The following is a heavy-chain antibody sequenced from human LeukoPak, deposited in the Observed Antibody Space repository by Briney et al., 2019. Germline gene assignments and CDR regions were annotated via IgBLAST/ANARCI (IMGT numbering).Heavy chain of an antibody. V-gene: IGHV3-7*01. CDR1: GFTFSSYW. CDR3: ARAGRNYDYVWGSYRSRDMANHY. J-gene: IGHJ4*02. CDR2: IKQDGSER. Sequence: GGSLRLSCAASGFTFSSYWMSWVRQAPGKGLEWVANIKQDGSERYYVDSVKGRFTISRDNAKNSLYLQMNSLRAEDTAVYYCARAGRNYDYVWGSYRSRDMANHYWGQGTLVTVSS. D-gene: IGHD3-16*02.